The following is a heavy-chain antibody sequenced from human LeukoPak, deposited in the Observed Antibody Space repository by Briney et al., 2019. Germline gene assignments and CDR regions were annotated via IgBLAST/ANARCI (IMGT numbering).Heavy chain of an antibody. Sequence: GRSLRLSCAAPGFTFSSYVMHWVRQAPGKGLEWVAVIWYDGSTKYYADSVKGRFTISRDNSRNTLYLQMNSLRAEDTAVYFCAKDQGYSYGSTDYWGQGTLVTVSS. J-gene: IGHJ4*02. CDR2: IWYDGSTK. CDR3: AKDQGYSYGSTDY. V-gene: IGHV3-33*06. D-gene: IGHD5-18*01. CDR1: GFTFSSYV.